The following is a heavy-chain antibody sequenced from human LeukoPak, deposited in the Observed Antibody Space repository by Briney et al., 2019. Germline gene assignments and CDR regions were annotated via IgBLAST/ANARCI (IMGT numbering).Heavy chain of an antibody. CDR1: GYTFTGYY. Sequence: ASVKVSCKASGYTFTGYYMHWVRQAPGQGLEWMGRINPNSGGTNYAQKFQGRVTMTRDTSTSTAYMELSRLRSDDTAVYYCARVRGFGCSGGSCYPANWFDPWGQGTLVTVSS. V-gene: IGHV1-2*06. CDR2: INPNSGGT. J-gene: IGHJ5*02. CDR3: ARVRGFGCSGGSCYPANWFDP. D-gene: IGHD2-15*01.